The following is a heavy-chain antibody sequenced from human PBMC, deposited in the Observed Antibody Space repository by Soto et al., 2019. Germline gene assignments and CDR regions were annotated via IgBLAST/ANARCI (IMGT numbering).Heavy chain of an antibody. CDR1: GGSISTYY. Sequence: PSETLSLTCTVSGGSISTYYWNWIRQPPGKGLEWIGYIYYSGSTNHNPSLKSRVTMSVDTSKNQFSLNLSSVTAADTAVYYCARLQRGDATSVHWGQGILVTVSS. V-gene: IGHV4-59*08. D-gene: IGHD2-21*02. J-gene: IGHJ4*02. CDR3: ARLQRGDATSVH. CDR2: IYYSGST.